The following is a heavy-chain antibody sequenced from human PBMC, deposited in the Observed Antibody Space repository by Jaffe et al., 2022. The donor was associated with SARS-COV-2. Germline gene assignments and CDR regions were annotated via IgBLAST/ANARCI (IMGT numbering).Heavy chain of an antibody. CDR2: IGTQSDT. J-gene: IGHJ3*02. CDR1: GFIFRSYD. D-gene: IGHD3-10*01. Sequence: EVQLVESGGGLVQPGGSLRLSCAASGFIFRSYDMHWVRQPPGKGLEWVSAIGTQSDTFYPDSVKGRFTISRDNARNSLYLQMNSLRAGDTAMYYCARAPSGRFPSGDAFDIWGQGTMVTVSS. CDR3: ARAPSGRFPSGDAFDI. V-gene: IGHV3-13*01.